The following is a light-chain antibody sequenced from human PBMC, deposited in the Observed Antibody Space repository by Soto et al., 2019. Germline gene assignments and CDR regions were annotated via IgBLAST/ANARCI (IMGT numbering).Light chain of an antibody. V-gene: IGKV3-15*01. J-gene: IGKJ1*01. CDR1: QSINAR. CDR2: GAS. Sequence: EVVMTQSPATLSVSPGERVTLSCRASQSINARLAWYQQKPGQAPRLLIHGASTRATGIPARFSGSGFGTEFIXXIXSXXSEDFAVYYCQPYNTWLWTFGQGTKVEIQ. CDR3: QPYNTWLWT.